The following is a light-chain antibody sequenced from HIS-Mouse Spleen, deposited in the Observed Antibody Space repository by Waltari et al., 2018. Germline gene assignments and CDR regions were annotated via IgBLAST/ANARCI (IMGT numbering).Light chain of an antibody. CDR2: QDS. V-gene: IGLV3-1*01. CDR1: KVGANN. Sequence: SYELTQPPSVSVPPGQQASLPCSGDKVGANNPNWYQQKPRQSPVLVIYQDSKRPSGIPERFSGSNSGNTATLTISGTQAMDEADYYCQAWDSSTDVVFGGGTKLTVL. J-gene: IGLJ2*01. CDR3: QAWDSSTDVV.